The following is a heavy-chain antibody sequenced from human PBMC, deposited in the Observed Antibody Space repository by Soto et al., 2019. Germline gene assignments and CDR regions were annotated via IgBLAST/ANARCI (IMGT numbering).Heavy chain of an antibody. CDR1: GGSVSSSSHY. D-gene: IGHD2-21*01. V-gene: IGHV4-39*01. Sequence: QLQLQESGPGLVKPSETLSLTCTVSGGSVSSSSHYWGWIRQPPGKGLEWIGSIYYSGDTYYNPSLMRRVTISVDTSKNQFSLKLSSVTAADTAVYYCARHLWRRYFDYWGQGTLVTVSS. CDR3: ARHLWRRYFDY. CDR2: IYYSGDT. J-gene: IGHJ4*02.